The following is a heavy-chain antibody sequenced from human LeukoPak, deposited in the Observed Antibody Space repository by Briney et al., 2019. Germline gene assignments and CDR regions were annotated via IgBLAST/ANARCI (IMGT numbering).Heavy chain of an antibody. Sequence: RSSQTLSLTCTVSGGSISSGSYYWSWIRQPAGKGLEWIGRIYTSGSTNYNPSLRSRVTISVDTSKNQFSLKLSSVTAADTAVYYCARRGYCSSTSCYKDAFDIWGQGTMVTVSS. CDR2: IYTSGST. J-gene: IGHJ3*02. D-gene: IGHD2-2*02. CDR3: ARRGYCSSTSCYKDAFDI. CDR1: GGSISSGSYY. V-gene: IGHV4-61*02.